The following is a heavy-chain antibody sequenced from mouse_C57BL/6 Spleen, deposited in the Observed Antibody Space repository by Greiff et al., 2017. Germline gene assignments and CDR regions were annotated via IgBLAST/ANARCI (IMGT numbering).Heavy chain of an antibody. CDR1: GYTFTSYW. V-gene: IGHV1-55*01. J-gene: IGHJ1*03. CDR2: IYPGSGST. CDR3: ARGGNYVGYFDV. Sequence: QVQLQQPGAELVKPGASVKMSCKASGYTFTSYWITWVKQRPGQGLEWIGDIYPGSGSTNYNEKFKSKATLTVDTSSSTAYMQLSSLTSEDSAVYYWARGGNYVGYFDVWGTGTTVTVSS. D-gene: IGHD2-1*01.